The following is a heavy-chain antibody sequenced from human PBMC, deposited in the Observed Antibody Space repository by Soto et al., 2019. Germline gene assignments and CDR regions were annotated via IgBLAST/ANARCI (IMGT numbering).Heavy chain of an antibody. J-gene: IGHJ6*02. D-gene: IGHD3-10*01. CDR1: GFTFGDYA. Sequence: GGSLRLSCTASGFTFGDYAMSWFRQAPGRGLEWVGFIRSKAYGGTTEYAASVKGRFTISRDDSKSIAYLQMNSLKTEDTAVYYCTRGPVLNRAYYYYGMDVWGQGTTVTVSS. V-gene: IGHV3-49*03. CDR3: TRGPVLNRAYYYYGMDV. CDR2: IRSKAYGGTT.